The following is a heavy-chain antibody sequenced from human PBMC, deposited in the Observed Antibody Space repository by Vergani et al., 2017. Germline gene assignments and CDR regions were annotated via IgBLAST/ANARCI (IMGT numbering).Heavy chain of an antibody. V-gene: IGHV1-69*01. CDR1: GGTFSSYA. D-gene: IGHD2-2*01. CDR3: ARVVVPAAPLYYYDYRDV. J-gene: IGHJ6*03. Sequence: QVQLVQSGAEVKKPGSSVKVSCKASGGTFSSYAISWVRQAPGQGLEWMGGIIPIFGTANYAQKFQGRVTIPADESTSTAYMELSSLRAEDTAVYYCARVVVPAAPLYYYDYRDVWGKGTTVTGSS. CDR2: IIPIFGTA.